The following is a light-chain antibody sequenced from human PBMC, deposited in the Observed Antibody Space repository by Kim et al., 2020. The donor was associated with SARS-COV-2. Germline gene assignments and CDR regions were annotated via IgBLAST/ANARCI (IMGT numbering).Light chain of an antibody. J-gene: IGKJ2*01. Sequence: DIQMTQSPSSLSASVGDRVTITCQASQDISNYLNWYQQKPGKAPKLLIYKASSLESGVPSRFSGSGSGTEFTLTISSLQPDDFATYYCQQYNSYPYTFGQGTKLEI. CDR1: QDISNY. CDR3: QQYNSYPYT. V-gene: IGKV1-5*03. CDR2: KAS.